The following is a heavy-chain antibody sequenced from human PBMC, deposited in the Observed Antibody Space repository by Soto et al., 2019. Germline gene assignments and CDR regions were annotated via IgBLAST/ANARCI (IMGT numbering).Heavy chain of an antibody. CDR2: ISVNDGST. V-gene: IGHV3-23*01. CDR1: GFTFSNYA. D-gene: IGHD2-15*01. Sequence: EVQLLESGGGLVQPGGSLRLSCAASGFTFSNYAMTWVRQAPGRELEWVSSISVNDGSTYYADSVKGRFTISRDNYRSTVFLQMTRLRVEDPAIYYCAKALAPTGGQRFYFDSWGQQRLVTVSA. CDR3: AKALAPTGGQRFYFDS. J-gene: IGHJ4*02.